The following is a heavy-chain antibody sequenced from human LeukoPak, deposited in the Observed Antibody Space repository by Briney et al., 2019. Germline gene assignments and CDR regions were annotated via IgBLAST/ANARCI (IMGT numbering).Heavy chain of an antibody. J-gene: IGHJ4*02. Sequence: PGRSLRLSCAASGFTSSSYWMHWVRQGPGKGLVWVSRINNDGSSTSYADSVKGRFTISRDNAKNTLYLQMNSLRAEDTGVYYCVRGGWADYWGQGTLLTVSS. CDR3: VRGGWADY. CDR2: INNDGSST. CDR1: GFTSSSYW. V-gene: IGHV3-74*01. D-gene: IGHD1-26*01.